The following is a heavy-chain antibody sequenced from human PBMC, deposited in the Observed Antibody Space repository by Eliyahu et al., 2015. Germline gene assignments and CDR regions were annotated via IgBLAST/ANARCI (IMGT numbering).Heavy chain of an antibody. D-gene: IGHD3/OR15-3a*01. CDR2: ISSSSSYI. CDR3: ARDAVDYYFDY. V-gene: IGHV3-21*01. J-gene: IGHJ4*02. CDR1: GFTFSSYS. Sequence: EVQLVESGGGLVKPGGSLRLSCAASGFTFSSYSMNWVRQAPGKGLEWVSSISSSSSYIYYADSVKGRFTISRDNAKNSLYLQMNSLRAEDTAAYYCARDAVDYYFDYWGQGTLVTVSS.